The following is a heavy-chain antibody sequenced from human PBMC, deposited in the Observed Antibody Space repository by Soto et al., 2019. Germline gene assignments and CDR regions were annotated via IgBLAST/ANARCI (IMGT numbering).Heavy chain of an antibody. CDR2: IYPGDSDT. CDR3: ARPGYCSGGSCYSFQH. J-gene: IGHJ1*01. V-gene: IGHV5-51*01. CDR1: GYSFTSYW. Sequence: GESLKISCKGSGYSFTSYWIGWVRQMPGKGLEWMGIIYPGDSDTRYSPSFQGQVTISADKSISTAYLQWSSLKASDTAMYYCARPGYCSGGSCYSFQHWGQGTLVTVSS. D-gene: IGHD2-15*01.